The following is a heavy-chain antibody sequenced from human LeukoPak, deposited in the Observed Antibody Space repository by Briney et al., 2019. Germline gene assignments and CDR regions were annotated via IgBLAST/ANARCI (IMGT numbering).Heavy chain of an antibody. CDR2: ISHSGTT. CDR1: GGSLNGYY. J-gene: IGHJ4*02. V-gene: IGHV4-34*01. Sequence: NPSETLSLTCSVYGGSLNGYYWSWIRQPPGKGLEWIGEISHSGTTNYNPSHTSRVTMSLDTSKNQFSLKLNSATAADTAVYYCARVPLRFLEPFDYWGQGTLVTVSS. CDR3: ARVPLRFLEPFDY. D-gene: IGHD3-3*01.